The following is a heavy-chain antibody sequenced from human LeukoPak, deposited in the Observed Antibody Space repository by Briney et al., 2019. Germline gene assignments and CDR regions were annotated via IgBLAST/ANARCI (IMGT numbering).Heavy chain of an antibody. V-gene: IGHV3-23*01. Sequence: GGSLRLSCAASGFTFSSSAMSWVRQAPGKGLEWVSAISNNGGYTYYADSVQGRFTISRDNSKSTLCLQMNSLRAEDTAVYYCAKDSNWGYFDYWGQGTLVTVSS. D-gene: IGHD7-27*01. J-gene: IGHJ4*02. CDR3: AKDSNWGYFDY. CDR2: ISNNGGYT. CDR1: GFTFSSSA.